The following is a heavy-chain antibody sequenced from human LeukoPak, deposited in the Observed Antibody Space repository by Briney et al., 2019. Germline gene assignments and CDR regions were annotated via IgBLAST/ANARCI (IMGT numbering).Heavy chain of an antibody. D-gene: IGHD3-22*01. CDR3: ARDGEYYDSSGSYFDY. V-gene: IGHV1-2*06. Sequence: ASVKVSCKASGYTFTGYYMHWVRQAPGQGLEWMGRINPNSGGTNYAQKFQGRVTMTRDTSTSTAYMELSRLRSDDTAVYYCARDGEYYDSSGSYFDYWGQGTAVTVSS. CDR2: INPNSGGT. J-gene: IGHJ4*02. CDR1: GYTFTGYY.